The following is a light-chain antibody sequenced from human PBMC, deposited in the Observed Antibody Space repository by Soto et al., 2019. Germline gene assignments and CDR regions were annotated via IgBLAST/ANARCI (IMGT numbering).Light chain of an antibody. V-gene: IGKV3-20*01. Sequence: EIVLTQSPGTLSLSPGERATLSCRASQSLSRNYLAWYQQKPGQAPRRLIFGASIRATGIPDRFSRSGSGTDFTLTISSLEPEDFAVYYCQQYDSSPITFGQGTRLEIK. CDR3: QQYDSSPIT. CDR1: QSLSRNY. J-gene: IGKJ5*01. CDR2: GAS.